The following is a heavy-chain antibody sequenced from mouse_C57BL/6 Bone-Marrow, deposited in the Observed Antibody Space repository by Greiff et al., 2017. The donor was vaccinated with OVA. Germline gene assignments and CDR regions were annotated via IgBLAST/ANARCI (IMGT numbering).Heavy chain of an antibody. CDR3: AMIYYGNYFFAY. J-gene: IGHJ3*01. CDR2: IDPSDSYT. V-gene: IGHV1-59*01. CDR1: GYTFTSYW. Sequence: QVQLQQPGAELVRPGTSVKSSCKASGYTFTSYWMHWVKQRPGQGLEWIGVIDPSDSYTNYNQKFKGKATLTVDTSSSTAYMQLSSLTSEDSAVYYCAMIYYGNYFFAYWGQGTLVTVSA. D-gene: IGHD2-1*01.